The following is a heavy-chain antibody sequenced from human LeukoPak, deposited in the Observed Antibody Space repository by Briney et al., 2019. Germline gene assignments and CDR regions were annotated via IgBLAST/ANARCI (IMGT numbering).Heavy chain of an antibody. J-gene: IGHJ4*02. CDR1: GFTVSSNY. CDR3: AKQRGTAAGYYFDY. CDR2: ISGSGDNT. D-gene: IGHD6-13*01. Sequence: PGGSLRLSCAASGFTVSSNYMSRVRQAPGKGLEWVSVISGSGDNTYYADSVKGRFTISRDNSKNTLYLQMNSLRADDTAVYYCAKQRGTAAGYYFDYWGQGTLVTVSS. V-gene: IGHV3-23*01.